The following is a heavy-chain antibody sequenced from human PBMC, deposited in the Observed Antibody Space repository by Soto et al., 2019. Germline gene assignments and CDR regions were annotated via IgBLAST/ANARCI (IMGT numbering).Heavy chain of an antibody. D-gene: IGHD2-8*01. CDR1: GGSISSSSYY. V-gene: IGHV4-39*01. Sequence: SETLSLTCTVSGGSISSSSYYWGWIRQPPGKGLEWIGSIYYSGSTYYNPSLKSRVTISVDTSKNQFSLKLSSVTAADTAVYYCARRLECTNGVCYTFDYWGQGTLVTVSS. CDR3: ARRLECTNGVCYTFDY. J-gene: IGHJ4*02. CDR2: IYYSGST.